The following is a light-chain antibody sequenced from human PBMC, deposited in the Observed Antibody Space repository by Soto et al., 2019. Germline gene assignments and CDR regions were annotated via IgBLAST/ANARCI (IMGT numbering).Light chain of an antibody. V-gene: IGKV3-11*01. Sequence: EIVLTQSPATLSLSPGERAPLSCRASQSVSSYLAWYQQKPGQATRLIIYDASNRANGIPARFSGSGSGTDFTLTISSLEPEDFAVYYCQQRSNWHSITFGQGTRLEIK. CDR1: QSVSSY. CDR2: DAS. J-gene: IGKJ5*01. CDR3: QQRSNWHSIT.